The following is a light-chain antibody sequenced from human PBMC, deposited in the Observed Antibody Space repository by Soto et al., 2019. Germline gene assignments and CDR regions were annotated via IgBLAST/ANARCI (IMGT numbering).Light chain of an antibody. Sequence: QSALTQPASVSGSPGQTITLSCTGTSSDVGSYNLVSWYQQHPGKAPKLMIYEGSKRPSGVSNRFSASKSGNTASLTISGLQAEDEADYYCCSYAGSSTSVVFGGGTQLTVL. CDR2: EGS. V-gene: IGLV2-23*01. CDR1: SSDVGSYNL. CDR3: CSYAGSSTSVV. J-gene: IGLJ2*01.